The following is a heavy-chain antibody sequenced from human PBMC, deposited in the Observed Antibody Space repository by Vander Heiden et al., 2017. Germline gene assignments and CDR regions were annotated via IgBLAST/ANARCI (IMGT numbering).Heavy chain of an antibody. V-gene: IGHV3-7*01. CDR1: GFTFSSYW. D-gene: IGHD3-22*01. J-gene: IGHJ3*02. Sequence: EVQLVGSGGGLVQPGGSLRLSCAASGFTFSSYWMSWVRQAPGKGLEWVANIKQDGSEKYYVDSVKGRFTISRDNAKNSLYLQMNSLRAEDTAVYYCARDDYDSSGYQEINAFDIWGQGTMVTVSS. CDR2: IKQDGSEK. CDR3: ARDDYDSSGYQEINAFDI.